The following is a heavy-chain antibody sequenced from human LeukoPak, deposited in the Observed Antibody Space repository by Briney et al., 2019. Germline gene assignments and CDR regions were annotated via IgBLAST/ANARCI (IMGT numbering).Heavy chain of an antibody. Sequence: SVKVSCKASGGTFSSYAISWVRQAPGQGLEWIGGIIPIFGTANYAQKFQGRVTTTADESTSTAYMELSSLRSEDTAVYYCARVVPAAIGGYYYYYYYMDVWGKGTTVTVSS. CDR2: IIPIFGTA. CDR1: GGTFSSYA. D-gene: IGHD2-2*02. V-gene: IGHV1-69*13. CDR3: ARVVPAAIGGYYYYYYYMDV. J-gene: IGHJ6*03.